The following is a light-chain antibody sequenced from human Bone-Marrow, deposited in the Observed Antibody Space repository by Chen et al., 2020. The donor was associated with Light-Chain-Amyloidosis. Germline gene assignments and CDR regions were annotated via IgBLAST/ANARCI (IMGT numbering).Light chain of an antibody. CDR1: DLPTKY. V-gene: IGLV3-25*03. J-gene: IGLJ2*01. Sequence: SYELTPPPSVAVSPGTAGRIPRPGDDLPTKYAYWYQQKPGQAPVLVIHRDTERPSGISERFSGSSSGTTATLTISGVQAEDEADYHCQSADSSGTYEVIFGGGTKLTVL. CDR3: QSADSSGTYEVI. CDR2: RDT.